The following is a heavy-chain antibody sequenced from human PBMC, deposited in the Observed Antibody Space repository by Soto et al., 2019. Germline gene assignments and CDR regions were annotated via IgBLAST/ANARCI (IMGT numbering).Heavy chain of an antibody. V-gene: IGHV4-38-2*01. J-gene: IGHJ6*02. Sequence: SETLSLTCAVSGYSITNGYYWGWIRQPPGQGLEWIGTIYHSGSTYYNPSLKTRVTISVDTSKNQFSLKLSSVAAADTAVYYCARALYCSGGSCSPLRGMDVWGQGTTVTVSS. CDR2: IYHSGST. D-gene: IGHD2-15*01. CDR1: GYSITNGYY. CDR3: ARALYCSGGSCSPLRGMDV.